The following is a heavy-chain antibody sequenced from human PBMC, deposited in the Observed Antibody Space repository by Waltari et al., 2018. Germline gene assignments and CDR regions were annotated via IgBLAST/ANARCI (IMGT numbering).Heavy chain of an antibody. CDR1: GYSFTHYL. CDR3: AKLNDSNAYYRGFDY. D-gene: IGHD3-22*01. Sequence: EVQLVQSGAEVKKPGESLKISCKGSGYSFTHYLIGWVRQMSGKGLEGVGIIYPGDSDITYSPSFQGQVTISADKSISTAYLQWSSLKASDTAIYYCAKLNDSNAYYRGFDYWGQGTLVTVSS. CDR2: IYPGDSDI. J-gene: IGHJ4*02. V-gene: IGHV5-51*03.